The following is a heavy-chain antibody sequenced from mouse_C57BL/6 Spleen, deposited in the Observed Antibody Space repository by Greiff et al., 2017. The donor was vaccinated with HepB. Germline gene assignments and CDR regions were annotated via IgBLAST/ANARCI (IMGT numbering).Heavy chain of an antibody. CDR1: GYAFSSSW. Sequence: QVQLKESGPELVKPGASVKISCKASGYAFSSSWMNWVKHRPGKGLEWIGRIYPGDGDTNYNGKFKGKATLTADKSSSTAYMQLSSLTSEDSAVYFCARVLNWDVYAMDYWGQGTSVTVSS. CDR2: IYPGDGDT. J-gene: IGHJ4*01. CDR3: ARVLNWDVYAMDY. D-gene: IGHD4-1*01. V-gene: IGHV1-82*01.